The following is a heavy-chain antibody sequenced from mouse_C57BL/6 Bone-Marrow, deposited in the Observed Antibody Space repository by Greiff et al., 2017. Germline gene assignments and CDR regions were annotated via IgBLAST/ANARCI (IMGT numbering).Heavy chain of an antibody. CDR2: INPNNGGT. D-gene: IGHD2-2*01. CDR3: ARTGGYPFDY. CDR1: GYTFTDYY. J-gene: IGHJ2*01. Sequence: EVQLQQSGPELVKPGASVKISCKASGYTFTDYYMNWVKQSHGKSLEWIGDINPNNGGTSYNQKFKGKATLTVDKSSSTAYMELRSLTSEDSAVYYCARTGGYPFDYWGQGTTLTVSS. V-gene: IGHV1-26*01.